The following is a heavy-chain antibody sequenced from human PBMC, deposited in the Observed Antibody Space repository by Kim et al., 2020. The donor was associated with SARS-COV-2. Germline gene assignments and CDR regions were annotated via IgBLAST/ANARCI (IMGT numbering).Heavy chain of an antibody. Sequence: GGSLRLSCTASGFTFSSFAMHWVRQAPGKGLEWVAVISYGGHHKYYADSVKGRFTISRDNSNNTLFLQMSNLRPEDTAVYYCAKEENLFFDSWGQGTLVT. J-gene: IGHJ4*02. V-gene: IGHV3-30*18. CDR3: AKEENLFFDS. CDR2: ISYGGHHK. CDR1: GFTFSSFA.